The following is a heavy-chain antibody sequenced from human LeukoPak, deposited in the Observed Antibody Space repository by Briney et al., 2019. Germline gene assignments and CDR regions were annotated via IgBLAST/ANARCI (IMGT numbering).Heavy chain of an antibody. CDR2: ISAYNGNT. J-gene: IGHJ4*02. CDR3: AREPRPYYDFWSGHRPFDY. CDR1: GYTFTSYG. D-gene: IGHD3-3*01. V-gene: IGHV1-18*01. Sequence: ASVKVSCKASGYTFTSYGISWVRQAPGQGLEWMGWISAYNGNTNYAQKLQGRVTITTDTSTSTAYMELRSLRSDDTAVYYCAREPRPYYDFWSGHRPFDYWGQGTLVTVSS.